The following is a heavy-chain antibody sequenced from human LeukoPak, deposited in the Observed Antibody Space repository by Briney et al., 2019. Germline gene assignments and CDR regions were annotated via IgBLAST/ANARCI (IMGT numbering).Heavy chain of an antibody. CDR3: AKDSTYGAFDI. CDR2: ISYDGSNK. V-gene: IGHV3-30*18. Sequence: PGRSLRLSCAASGFTFSSYGMHWVRQAPGKGLEWVAVISYDGSNKYYADSVKGRFTISRDNSKNTLYLQMSSLRAEDTAVYYCAKDSTYGAFDIWGQGTMVTVSS. D-gene: IGHD4-17*01. J-gene: IGHJ3*02. CDR1: GFTFSSYG.